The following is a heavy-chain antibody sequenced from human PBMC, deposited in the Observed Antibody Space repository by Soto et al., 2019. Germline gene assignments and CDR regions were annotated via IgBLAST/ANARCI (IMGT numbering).Heavy chain of an antibody. CDR2: INPSGGST. J-gene: IGHJ3*02. CDR1: GYTFTSYY. CDR3: AREWVAVAGTAAFDI. V-gene: IGHV1-46*01. Sequence: ASVKVSCKASGYTFTSYYMHWVRQAPGQGLEWMGIINPSGGSTSYAQKFQGRVTMTRDTSTSTVYMELSSLRSEDTTVYNCAREWVAVAGTAAFDIWGQGTMVTVSS. D-gene: IGHD6-19*01.